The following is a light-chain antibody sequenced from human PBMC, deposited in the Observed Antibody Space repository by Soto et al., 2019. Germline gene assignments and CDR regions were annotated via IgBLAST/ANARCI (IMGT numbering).Light chain of an antibody. V-gene: IGLV2-14*03. CDR3: ASFTTRSTYV. J-gene: IGLJ1*01. Sequence: QSVLTQPSAVSSSPGQSSTISCSGTGKDIGAYIFVSWYQQHPCNAPKLLLYEVFNRPSGVSNRFSVSTSGNTASLTISGLQAEDEAEYFCASFTTRSTYVSGTGTKVTVL. CDR1: GKDIGAYIF. CDR2: EVF.